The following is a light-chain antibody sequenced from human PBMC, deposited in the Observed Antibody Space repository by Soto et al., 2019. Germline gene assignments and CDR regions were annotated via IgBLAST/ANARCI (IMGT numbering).Light chain of an antibody. CDR2: DVS. CDR1: SSDVGGYNY. Sequence: QSALTQPASVSESPGQSITISCTGTSSDVGGYNYVSWYQQHPGKAPKFMIYDVSNRPSGVSIRFSGSKSGNTASLTISGLQADDEADYYCSSYTTCNTRPIVFGTGTKLTVL. J-gene: IGLJ1*01. V-gene: IGLV2-14*01. CDR3: SSYTTCNTRPIV.